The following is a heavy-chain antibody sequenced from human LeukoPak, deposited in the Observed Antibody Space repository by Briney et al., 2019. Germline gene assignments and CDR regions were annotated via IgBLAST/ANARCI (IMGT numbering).Heavy chain of an antibody. D-gene: IGHD3-10*01. V-gene: IGHV1-2*02. Sequence: GASVKVSCKASGYTFTDFYIHWVRQAPGQGPEWMGWINLHRGATNYAQKFRGRVTMTRDTSISLVYMELSRLKSNDTAVYYCARDLRSSGYDPWGQGTLVTVSS. J-gene: IGHJ5*02. CDR1: GYTFTDFY. CDR3: ARDLRSSGYDP. CDR2: INLHRGAT.